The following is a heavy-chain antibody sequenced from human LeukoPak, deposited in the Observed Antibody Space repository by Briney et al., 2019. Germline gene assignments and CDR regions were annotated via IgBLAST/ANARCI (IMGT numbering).Heavy chain of an antibody. V-gene: IGHV4-34*01. CDR1: GGSVSGYY. J-gene: IGHJ3*02. CDR2: INHSGST. Sequence: SETLSLTCAVYGGSVSGYYWSWIRQPPGKGLEWIGEINHSGSTNYNPSLKSRVTISVDTSKNQFSLKLSSVTAADTAVYYCARDIQGYCSGGSCYFDAFDIWGQGTMVTVSS. CDR3: ARDIQGYCSGGSCYFDAFDI. D-gene: IGHD2-15*01.